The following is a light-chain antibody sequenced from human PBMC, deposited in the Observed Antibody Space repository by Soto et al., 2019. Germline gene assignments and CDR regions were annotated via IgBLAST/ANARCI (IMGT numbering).Light chain of an antibody. V-gene: IGKV1-39*01. J-gene: IGKJ3*01. CDR3: QQSYSIPPT. CDR1: QSIGNS. Sequence: DIQMTQSPSSLSASVGDRVTITCRASQSIGNSLNWYQQTPGKAPKLLIYAASHLQSGVPSRFSGSGYGTDFTLAISSLQPEDFAIYYCQQSYSIPPTFGPGNKVDIK. CDR2: AAS.